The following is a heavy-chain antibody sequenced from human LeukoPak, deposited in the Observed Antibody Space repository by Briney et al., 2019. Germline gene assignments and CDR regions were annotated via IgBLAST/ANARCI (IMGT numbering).Heavy chain of an antibody. Sequence: PGASVKVSCKASGGTFSSYAVSWVRQAPGQGLEWVGRIIPIFGVTNYAQKFQGRVTITADRSTSTAYMELSSLRSEDTAVYYCARELLRLGDLSKYSFDYWGQGTLVTVSS. CDR1: GGTFSSYA. CDR3: ARELLRLGDLSKYSFDY. V-gene: IGHV1-69*04. D-gene: IGHD3-16*02. J-gene: IGHJ4*02. CDR2: IIPIFGVT.